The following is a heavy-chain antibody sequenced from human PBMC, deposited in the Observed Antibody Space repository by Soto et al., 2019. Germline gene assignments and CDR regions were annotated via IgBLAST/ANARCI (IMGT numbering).Heavy chain of an antibody. CDR3: AREPPRLVGATYDAFDI. Sequence: PGGALRLSGAASVFTFSSYSMNWVRQAPGKGLEWVSSISSISSYIYYADSVKGRFTISRDNAKNSLYLQMNSLRAEDTAVYYCAREPPRLVGATYDAFDIWGQGTMVTVSS. J-gene: IGHJ3*02. D-gene: IGHD1-26*01. CDR1: VFTFSSYS. V-gene: IGHV3-21*01. CDR2: ISSISSYI.